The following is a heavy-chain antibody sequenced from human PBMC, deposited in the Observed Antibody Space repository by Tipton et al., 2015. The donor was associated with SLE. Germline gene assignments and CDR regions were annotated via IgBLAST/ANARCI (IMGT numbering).Heavy chain of an antibody. D-gene: IGHD6-19*01. CDR1: GGSISSYY. J-gene: IGHJ4*02. Sequence: TLSLTCTVSGGSISSYYWSWIRQPAGKGLEWIGRIHPSGSTNYNPSLKSRVTMSIETSKSQFSLKLRSVTAADTAVYYCARDRRAGRQWLGNACDYWGQGTLVTVSS. CDR3: ARDRRAGRQWLGNACDY. CDR2: IHPSGST. V-gene: IGHV4-4*07.